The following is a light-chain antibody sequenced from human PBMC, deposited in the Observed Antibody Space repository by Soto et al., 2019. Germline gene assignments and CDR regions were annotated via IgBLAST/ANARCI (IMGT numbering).Light chain of an antibody. Sequence: DIQMTQSPSTLSASVGDRVTITCRASQSISTWLAWYQQKPGKAPKLLIYTASSLESGVPSRFSGSGSGTEFTLTISSLQPDDFAIYYCQQYDTAWTFGQGNKVDIK. J-gene: IGKJ1*01. CDR3: QQYDTAWT. CDR1: QSISTW. CDR2: TAS. V-gene: IGKV1-5*03.